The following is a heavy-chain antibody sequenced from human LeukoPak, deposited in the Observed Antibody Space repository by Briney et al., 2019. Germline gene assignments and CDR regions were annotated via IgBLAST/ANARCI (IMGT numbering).Heavy chain of an antibody. CDR3: ARDIVAPRWVDYFDY. Sequence: PGGSLRLSCAASGFTFSSYEMNWVRQAPGKGLEWVSYISSSGSTIYYADSVKGRFTISRDNAKNSLYLQMNSLRAEDTAVYYCARDIVAPRWVDYFDYWGQGTLVTVSS. CDR2: ISSSGSTI. D-gene: IGHD5-12*01. CDR1: GFTFSSYE. J-gene: IGHJ4*02. V-gene: IGHV3-48*03.